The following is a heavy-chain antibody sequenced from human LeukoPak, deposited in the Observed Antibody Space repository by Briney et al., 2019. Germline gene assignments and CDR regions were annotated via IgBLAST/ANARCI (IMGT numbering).Heavy chain of an antibody. J-gene: IGHJ4*02. V-gene: IGHV3-23*01. CDR2: ISASGGST. CDR3: AKDRIQLWSPPGY. Sequence: PGGSLRLSCAASGLTFSSSAMSWVRQVPGKGLEWVSGISASGGSTSYADSVRGRFTISRDNSKNTLYVQMNSLRDEDTAVYYCAKDRIQLWSPPGYWGQGTLVTVSS. D-gene: IGHD5-18*01. CDR1: GLTFSSSA.